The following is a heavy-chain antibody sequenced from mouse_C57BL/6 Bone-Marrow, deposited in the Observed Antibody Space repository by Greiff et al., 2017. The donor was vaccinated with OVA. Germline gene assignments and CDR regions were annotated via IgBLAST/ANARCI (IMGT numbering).Heavy chain of an antibody. Sequence: VMLVESGPGLVQPSQSLSITCTVSGFSLTSYGVHWVRQSPGKGLEWLGVIWSGGSTDYNAAFISRLSISKDNSKSQVFFKMNSLQADDTAIYYCASLHYYGSSLDYWGQGTTLTVSS. D-gene: IGHD1-1*01. J-gene: IGHJ2*01. CDR3: ASLHYYGSSLDY. CDR2: IWSGGST. CDR1: GFSLTSYG. V-gene: IGHV2-2*01.